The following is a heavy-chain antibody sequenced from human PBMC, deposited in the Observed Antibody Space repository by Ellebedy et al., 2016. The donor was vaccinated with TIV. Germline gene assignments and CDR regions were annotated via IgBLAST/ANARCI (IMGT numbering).Heavy chain of an antibody. J-gene: IGHJ4*02. CDR2: IYYSGST. V-gene: IGHV4-59*01. Sequence: SETLSLTCTVSGGSIRSYHWNWIRQPPGKGLEWIGYIYYSGSTNYNPSLKSRVTISVDTSKTQFSLKLRSVTAADTAVYYCARLVAVTGVTDYFDHWGQGTLVTVSS. CDR1: GGSIRSYH. D-gene: IGHD6-19*01. CDR3: ARLVAVTGVTDYFDH.